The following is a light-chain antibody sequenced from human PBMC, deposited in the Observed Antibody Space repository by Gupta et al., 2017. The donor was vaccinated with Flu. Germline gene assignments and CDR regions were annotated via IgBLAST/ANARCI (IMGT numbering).Light chain of an antibody. CDR3: SSYAGNDNYV. CDR2: EVS. Sequence: QSALTQPPSASESPGQSVTIPCTGTSSDVGGYKLVSWYQHHPGKAPKLIIYEVSKRPSGVPDRFSGSKSVSTASLTVSGLQAEDEADYYCSSYAGNDNYVFGTGTKVTVL. J-gene: IGLJ1*01. V-gene: IGLV2-8*01. CDR1: SSDVGGYKL.